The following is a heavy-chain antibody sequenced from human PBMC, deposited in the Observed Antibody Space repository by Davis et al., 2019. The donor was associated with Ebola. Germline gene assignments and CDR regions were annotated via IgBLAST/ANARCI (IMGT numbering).Heavy chain of an antibody. Sequence: ASVKVSCKVSEYTLNELSIHWVRQAPGKGLEWMGRFDPEDGERIYAQKFQGRVTIIADESTSTAYVELSSLKSEDTAVYYCAGHGRRLVGYFDSWGQGTLVTVSS. CDR1: EYTLNELS. D-gene: IGHD2-2*01. CDR3: AGHGRRLVGYFDS. CDR2: FDPEDGER. J-gene: IGHJ4*02. V-gene: IGHV1-24*01.